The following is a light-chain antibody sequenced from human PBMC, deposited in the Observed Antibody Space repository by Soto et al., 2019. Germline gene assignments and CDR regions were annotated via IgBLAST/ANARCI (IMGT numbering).Light chain of an antibody. J-gene: IGKJ5*01. V-gene: IGKV1-5*03. CDR2: KAS. CDR1: QTISSW. Sequence: IQSTQGPSTLSGSVVPSLTIPCRASQTISSWLAWYQQTPGKAPKLLIYKASTLKSGVPSRFSGSGSGTDFTLTISSLQPEDFATYYCQQSYSKVTFGQGTRLEIK. CDR3: QQSYSKVT.